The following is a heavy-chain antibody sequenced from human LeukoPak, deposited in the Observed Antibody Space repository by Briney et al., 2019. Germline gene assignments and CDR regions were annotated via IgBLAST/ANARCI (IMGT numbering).Heavy chain of an antibody. CDR1: GFTFSNYG. V-gene: IGHV3-33*01. CDR3: ARDGEGFDT. J-gene: IGHJ3*02. Sequence: PGGSLRLSCAASGFTFSNYGMHWVRQAPGKGLEWVAVIWYDGSNKYYGDSVKGRFTISRDNSKNILYLQMSSLRAEDTAVYYCARDGEGFDTWGQGTMVTVSS. CDR2: IWYDGSNK. D-gene: IGHD3-10*01.